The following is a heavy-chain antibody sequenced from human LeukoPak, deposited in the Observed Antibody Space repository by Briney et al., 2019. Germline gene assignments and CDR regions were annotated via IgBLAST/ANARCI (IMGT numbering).Heavy chain of an antibody. CDR1: GFTFNIYA. V-gene: IGHV3-23*01. CDR3: ARGVSD. D-gene: IGHD3-16*01. Sequence: GGSLRLSCATSGFTFNIYAMNWVRQAPGKGLEWVSIISGNGINTYYADSVNGRFTISRDDSKNTLYLQMNSLRVDDTAIYYCARGVSDWGQGTLVTVAS. CDR2: ISGNGINT. J-gene: IGHJ4*02.